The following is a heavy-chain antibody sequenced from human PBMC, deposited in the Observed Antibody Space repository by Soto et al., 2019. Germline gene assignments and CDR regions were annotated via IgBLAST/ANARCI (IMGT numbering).Heavy chain of an antibody. CDR1: GFSLSNYS. Sequence: PGGSLRLSRAASGFSLSNYSMSWVRQGPGKGLEWVSGISGSGGSTYYADSVKGRVTISRDNSKNTLYLQMNSLRAEDTAVYYCAKDLLGSPNWFDPWGQGTLVTVSS. D-gene: IGHD3-16*01. CDR3: AKDLLGSPNWFDP. CDR2: ISGSGGST. J-gene: IGHJ5*02. V-gene: IGHV3-23*01.